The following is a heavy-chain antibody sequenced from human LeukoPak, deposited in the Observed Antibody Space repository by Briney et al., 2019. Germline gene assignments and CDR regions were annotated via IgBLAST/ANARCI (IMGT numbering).Heavy chain of an antibody. D-gene: IGHD1-26*01. CDR1: GGSISSYY. CDR2: LYYSWST. CDR3: ARGGVGISKAFDI. V-gene: IGHV4-59*01. Sequence: SETLSLTCSVSGGSISSYYWSWIRKPPGQGLDLIGYLYYSWSTNSNPSLKSRVTMSVDTSKIQFSLKLRSVTAADTAVYSCARGGVGISKAFDIWGQGTMVTVSS. J-gene: IGHJ3*02.